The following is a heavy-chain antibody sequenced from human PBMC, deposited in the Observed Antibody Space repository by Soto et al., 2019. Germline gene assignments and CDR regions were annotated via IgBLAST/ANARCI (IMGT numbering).Heavy chain of an antibody. Sequence: QMQLVQSGGGVVQPGRSLRLSCAASGFTFDTYEMNWVRQAPGKGLEWVAMISFAGTNDYYADSVKGRFTISRDNSNNTLFPHMNSLRVEDTAVYYCARDMNGLHPWGQGSLVTVAS. CDR3: ARDMNGLHP. CDR1: GFTFDTYE. V-gene: IGHV3-30-3*01. CDR2: ISFAGTND. J-gene: IGHJ5*02.